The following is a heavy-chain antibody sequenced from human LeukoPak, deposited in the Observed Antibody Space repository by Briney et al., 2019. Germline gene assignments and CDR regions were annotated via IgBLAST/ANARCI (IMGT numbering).Heavy chain of an antibody. J-gene: IGHJ5*02. Sequence: GGSLRLSCATSGFTFSSYAMSWVRQAPGKGLEWVSGISGSGGSTYYADSVKGRFTISKDNSKNALYLQMNNLRAEDTAVYYCARVYGSGSSYGPDWFDPWGQGTLVTVSS. V-gene: IGHV3-23*01. CDR1: GFTFSSYA. D-gene: IGHD5-18*01. CDR2: ISGSGGST. CDR3: ARVYGSGSSYGPDWFDP.